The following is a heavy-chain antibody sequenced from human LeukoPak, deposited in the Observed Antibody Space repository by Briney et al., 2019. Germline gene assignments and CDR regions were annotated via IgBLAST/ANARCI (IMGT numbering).Heavy chain of an antibody. D-gene: IGHD2-2*01. CDR2: ISSSSSYI. Sequence: PGGSLRLSCPASGFTFSSYSMNWVRQAPGKGLEWVSSISSSSSYIYYADSVKGRFTISRDNAKNSLYLQMNSLRAEDTAVYYCAREAVYSSTSWSGYWGQGTLVTVSS. V-gene: IGHV3-21*01. CDR1: GFTFSSYS. J-gene: IGHJ4*02. CDR3: AREAVYSSTSWSGY.